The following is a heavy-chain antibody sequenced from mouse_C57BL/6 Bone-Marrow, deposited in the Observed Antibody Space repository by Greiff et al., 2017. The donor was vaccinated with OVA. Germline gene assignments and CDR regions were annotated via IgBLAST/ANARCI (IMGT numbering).Heavy chain of an antibody. CDR1: GYTFTSYW. J-gene: IGHJ4*01. Sequence: QVQLKQPGAELVKPGASVKMSCKASGYTFTSYWITWVKQRPGQGLEWIGDIYPGSGSTNYNEKLKSKATLTVDTSSSTAYMQLSSLTSEDSAVYYCAREGRRNYAMDYWGQGTSVTVSS. V-gene: IGHV1-55*01. CDR2: IYPGSGST. CDR3: AREGRRNYAMDY.